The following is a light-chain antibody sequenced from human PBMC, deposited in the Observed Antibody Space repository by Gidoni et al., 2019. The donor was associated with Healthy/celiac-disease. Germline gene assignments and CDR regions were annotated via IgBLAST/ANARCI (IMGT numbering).Light chain of an antibody. Sequence: QSALTQPASVSGSPGQSITISCTGTSSDVGGYNYVSWYQQHPGKAPKLMIYDVSNRPSGVSTRFSGSKSGNTASLTISGLQAEDEADYYCSSYTSSSSVAFGGGTKLTVL. V-gene: IGLV2-14*03. CDR1: SSDVGGYNY. CDR2: DVS. J-gene: IGLJ2*01. CDR3: SSYTSSSSVA.